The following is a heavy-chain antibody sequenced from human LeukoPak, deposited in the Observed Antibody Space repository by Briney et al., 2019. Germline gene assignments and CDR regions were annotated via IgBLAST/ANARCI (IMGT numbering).Heavy chain of an antibody. Sequence: GGSPRLSCAASGFTFSSYAMSWVRQAPGKGLEWVSAISGSGGSTYYADSVKGRFTISRDNSKNTLYLQMNSLRAEDTAVYYCAKWAFYDFWSGYYWYYFDYWGQGTLVTVSS. CDR1: GFTFSSYA. D-gene: IGHD3-3*01. V-gene: IGHV3-23*01. CDR2: ISGSGGST. J-gene: IGHJ4*02. CDR3: AKWAFYDFWSGYYWYYFDY.